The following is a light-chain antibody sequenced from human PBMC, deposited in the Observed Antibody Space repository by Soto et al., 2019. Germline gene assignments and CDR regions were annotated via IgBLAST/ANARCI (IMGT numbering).Light chain of an antibody. CDR3: KSYDSSMRAYV. V-gene: IGLV2-14*01. J-gene: IGLJ1*01. CDR1: SSDVGGYNY. Sequence: QSVLTQPASVSGSPGQSITISCTGTSSDVGGYNYVSWYQQHAVTAPKLVISEVSSLPAGVSNRFSGYKSGTSAYLAITGRQADDEADYYCKSYDSSMRAYVFGTGNKVTVL. CDR2: EVS.